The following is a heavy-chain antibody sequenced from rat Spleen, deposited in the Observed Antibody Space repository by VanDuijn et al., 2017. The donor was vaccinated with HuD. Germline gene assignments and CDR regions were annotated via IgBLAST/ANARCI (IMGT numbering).Heavy chain of an antibody. Sequence: EVQLVESGGGLVQPGRSLKLSCAASGFTFSNYYMAWVRQAPTKGLEWVAYISTGGGGIYYLDSVKGRFTISRDNAKSTLYLQMDSLRSEDTASYYCARHHYDGYYHGPVLGVMDAWGQGDSVTVSS. CDR3: ARHHYDGYYHGPVLGVMDA. CDR2: ISTGGGGI. D-gene: IGHD1-12*03. V-gene: IGHV5-25*01. CDR1: GFTFSNYY. J-gene: IGHJ4*01.